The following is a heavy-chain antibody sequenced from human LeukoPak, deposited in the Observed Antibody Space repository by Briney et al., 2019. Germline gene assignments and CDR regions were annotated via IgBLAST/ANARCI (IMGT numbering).Heavy chain of an antibody. CDR1: GYSFTSYW. V-gene: IGHV5-51*01. Sequence: GESLKISCKGSGYSFTSYWIGWVRQMPGKGLGWMGIIYPGDSDTRYSPSFQGQVTISADKSISTAYLQWSSLKASDPAMYYCARIVAVAGSGETHYYFDYWGQGTLVTVSS. J-gene: IGHJ4*02. D-gene: IGHD6-19*01. CDR2: IYPGDSDT. CDR3: ARIVAVAGSGETHYYFDY.